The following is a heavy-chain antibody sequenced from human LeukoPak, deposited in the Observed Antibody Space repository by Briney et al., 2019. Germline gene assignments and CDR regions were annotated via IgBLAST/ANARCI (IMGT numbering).Heavy chain of an antibody. CDR3: ARDRKYDWYFDL. D-gene: IGHD2-2*01. J-gene: IGHJ2*01. CDR2: IYYTGST. V-gene: IGHV4-39*07. Sequence: ASETLSLTCSVSGGSIRGGTYYWGWIRQPPGKGLEWIGTIYYTGSTYYNRALKGRVTISVDTSKNQFSLKLNSVTAADTAVYYCARDRKYDWYFDLWGRGTLVTVSS. CDR1: GGSIRGGTYY.